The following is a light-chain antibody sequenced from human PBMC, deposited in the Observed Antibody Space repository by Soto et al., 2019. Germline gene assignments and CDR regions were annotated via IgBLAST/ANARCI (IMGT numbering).Light chain of an antibody. CDR1: QSVSSN. V-gene: IGKV3-15*01. J-gene: IGKJ1*01. Sequence: EIVMTQSPATLSVSPGERATLSCRASQSVSSNLAGYQQKPGQAPRLLIYGASTRATGIPARFSGSGSGTEFTLTISSLQSEDFAVYYCPQYNNWPQPFGQGTKVEIK. CDR3: PQYNNWPQP. CDR2: GAS.